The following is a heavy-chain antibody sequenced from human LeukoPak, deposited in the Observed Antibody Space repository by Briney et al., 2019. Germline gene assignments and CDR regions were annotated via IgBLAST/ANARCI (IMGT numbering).Heavy chain of an antibody. Sequence: PGGSLRLSCAASGFTFSDHYMDWVRQAPGKGLEWVGRSRNKANSYTTSYAASVTGRFTISRDDPKNSLYLQMNSLKTEDTAVYYCARVYTAFDYWGQGTLVTVSS. CDR1: GFTFSDHY. CDR3: ARVYTAFDY. D-gene: IGHD3-16*01. CDR2: SRNKANSYTT. J-gene: IGHJ4*02. V-gene: IGHV3-72*01.